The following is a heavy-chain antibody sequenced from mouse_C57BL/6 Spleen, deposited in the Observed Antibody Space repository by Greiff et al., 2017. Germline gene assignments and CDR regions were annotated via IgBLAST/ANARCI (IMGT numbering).Heavy chain of an antibody. CDR2: SRNKANDYTT. D-gene: IGHD2-10*02. J-gene: IGHJ2*01. Sequence: EVKLMESGGGLVQSGRSLRLSCATSGFTFSDFYMEWVRQAPGKGLEWIAASRNKANDYTTEYSASVKGRFIVSRDTSQSILYLQMNALRAEDTAIYYCARDAPILGYFDYWGQGTTLTVSS. CDR3: ARDAPILGYFDY. V-gene: IGHV7-1*01. CDR1: GFTFSDFY.